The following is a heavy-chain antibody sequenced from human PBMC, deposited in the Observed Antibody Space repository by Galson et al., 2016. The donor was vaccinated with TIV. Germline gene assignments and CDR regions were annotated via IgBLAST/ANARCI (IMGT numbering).Heavy chain of an antibody. V-gene: IGHV1-18*01. Sequence: SCKASGYTFINYGITWVRQAPGQGLEWMGWISAYDGHTNYALKFQGRVTMTTDTATRTAYMDLRSLTSDDAAVYYCARDMGHLDPWGQGTLVTVSS. CDR2: ISAYDGHT. D-gene: IGHD3-10*01. J-gene: IGHJ5*02. CDR3: ARDMGHLDP. CDR1: GYTFINYG.